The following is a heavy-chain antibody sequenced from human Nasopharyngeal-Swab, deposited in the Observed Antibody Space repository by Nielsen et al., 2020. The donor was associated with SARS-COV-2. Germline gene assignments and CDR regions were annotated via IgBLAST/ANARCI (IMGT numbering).Heavy chain of an antibody. V-gene: IGHV3-9*01. D-gene: IGHD3-10*01. CDR1: GFTFDDYV. CDR2: ISWNSGRI. J-gene: IGHJ2*01. CDR3: AKDIGYYYGSGPWYFDL. Sequence: SMKISCAACGFTFDDYVMYWVRQARGKGLEWVSGISWNSGRIGYADSVKGRFTIYRDNAKNSLYLQMNSLRAEDTALYYCAKDIGYYYGSGPWYFDLWGRGTLVTVSS.